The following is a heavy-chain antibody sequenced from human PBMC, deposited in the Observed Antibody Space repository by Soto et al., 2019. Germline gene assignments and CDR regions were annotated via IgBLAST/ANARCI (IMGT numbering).Heavy chain of an antibody. V-gene: IGHV4-59*08. CDR1: GGSISSYY. CDR3: ARHTGTTFDFDY. J-gene: IGHJ4*02. D-gene: IGHD1-1*01. CDR2: IYYSGST. Sequence: SLTCTVSGGSISSYYWSWIRQPPGKGLEWIGYIYYSGSTNYNPSLKSRVTISVDTSKNQFSLKLSSVTAADTAVYYCARHTGTTFDFDYWGQGTLVTVSS.